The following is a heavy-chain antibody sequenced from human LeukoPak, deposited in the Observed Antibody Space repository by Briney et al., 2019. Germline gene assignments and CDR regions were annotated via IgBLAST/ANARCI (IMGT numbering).Heavy chain of an antibody. CDR1: GGTFSSYA. D-gene: IGHD5-12*01. J-gene: IGHJ4*02. V-gene: IGHV1-69*04. Sequence: ASVKVSCKASGGTFSSYAISWVRQAPGQGLEWMGRIIPILGIANYAQKFQGRVTITADKSTSTAYMELSSLRSEDTAVYYCARGLGYSGYVDYWGQGTLVTVSS. CDR3: ARGLGYSGYVDY. CDR2: IIPILGIA.